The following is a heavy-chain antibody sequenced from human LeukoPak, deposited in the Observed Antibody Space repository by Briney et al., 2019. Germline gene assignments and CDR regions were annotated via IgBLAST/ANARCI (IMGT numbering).Heavy chain of an antibody. CDR2: IIPIFGTA. D-gene: IGHD3-22*01. J-gene: IGHJ4*02. V-gene: IGHV1-69*06. Sequence: ASVKVSCKASGGTFSSYAISWVRQAPGQGLEWMGGIIPIFGTANYAQKFQGRVTITADKSTSTAYMELSSLRSEDTAVYCCARDGVGYYDSGGGLDYWGQGTLVTVSS. CDR3: ARDGVGYYDSGGGLDY. CDR1: GGTFSSYA.